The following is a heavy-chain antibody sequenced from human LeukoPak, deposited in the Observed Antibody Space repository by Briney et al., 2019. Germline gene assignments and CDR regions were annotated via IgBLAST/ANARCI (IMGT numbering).Heavy chain of an antibody. CDR2: INPNSGGP. V-gene: IGHV1-2*06. D-gene: IGHD3-10*01. J-gene: IGHJ3*02. Sequence: GASVKVSCKASGSTFTGYYMHWVRQAPGQGLEWMGRINPNSGGPNYTQKFQGRVTMTRDTSISTAYMELSRLRSDDTAVYYCARELSSGSYSAFDIWGQGTMVTVSS. CDR3: ARELSSGSYSAFDI. CDR1: GSTFTGYY.